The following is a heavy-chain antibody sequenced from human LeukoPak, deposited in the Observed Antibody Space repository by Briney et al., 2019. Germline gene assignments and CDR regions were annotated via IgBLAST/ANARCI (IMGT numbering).Heavy chain of an antibody. CDR2: ITGSSDYI. Sequence: SGGSLRLSCAASGFTFNTYAMNWVRQAPGKGLEWVSCITGSSDYIFYADSVRGRFTISRDNAKNSLFLQMNSLRAEDMAVYYCAKFKGHYGDSEYYFDSWGQGTLVTVSS. D-gene: IGHD3-10*01. CDR3: AKFKGHYGDSEYYFDS. J-gene: IGHJ4*02. CDR1: GFTFNTYA. V-gene: IGHV3-21*01.